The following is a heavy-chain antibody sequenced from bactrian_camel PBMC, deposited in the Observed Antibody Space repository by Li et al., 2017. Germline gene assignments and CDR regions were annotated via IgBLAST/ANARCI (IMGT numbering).Heavy chain of an antibody. CDR3: TTDGTSYSDYVNH. J-gene: IGHJ4*01. CDR2: ITRTGTT. D-gene: IGHD7*01. CDR1: GFSFGSYY. Sequence: QLVESGGGLVQPGGSLRLSCAASGFSFGSYYMSWVRQPPGKGLEWVSTITRTGTTYYADSVKDRFTISRDNAQNTLYLQMNGLKTEDTAVYYCTTDGTSYSDYVNHWGQGTQVTVS. V-gene: IGHV3S29*01.